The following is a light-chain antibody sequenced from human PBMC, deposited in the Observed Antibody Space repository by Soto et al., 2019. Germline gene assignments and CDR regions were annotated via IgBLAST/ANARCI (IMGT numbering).Light chain of an antibody. J-gene: IGKJ3*01. CDR3: QKSDHLPL. CDR2: DAY. Sequence: IQMTQSPPSLSASVGDRVTITCQASHDIGNSLNWYQDKPGQAPKLVIYDAYNLETGVPSTFSGGGYGTHFTFTISSLRPEDIGTYYCQKSDHLPLFGRGTKVDIK. CDR1: HDIGNS. V-gene: IGKV1-33*01.